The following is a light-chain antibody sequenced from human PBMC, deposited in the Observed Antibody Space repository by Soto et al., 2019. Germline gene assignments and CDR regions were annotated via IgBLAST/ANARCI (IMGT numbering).Light chain of an antibody. CDR1: SGYSTYA. CDR2: MNYDGTH. J-gene: IGLJ3*02. V-gene: IGLV4-69*01. Sequence: QSVLTQSPSASASQGASVKLTCTLSSGYSTYAIAWHKQQSGKGPRFLMKMNYDGTHSKGDGFYDRFSGSSSGAERHLTIYSLQSEDEADYYCQSLGTGIQVFGGGTKVTVL. CDR3: QSLGTGIQV.